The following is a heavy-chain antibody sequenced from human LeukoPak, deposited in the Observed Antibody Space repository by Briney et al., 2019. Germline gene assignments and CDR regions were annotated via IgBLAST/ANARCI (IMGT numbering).Heavy chain of an antibody. CDR2: IYYSGST. J-gene: IGHJ4*02. CDR3: ARHGGSYYVFDY. D-gene: IGHD1-26*01. Sequence: SETLSLTCTVSGGSISSYYWSWIRQPPGKGLEWIGHIYYSGSTNYNPSLKSRVTISVDTSKNQFSLKLSSVTAADTAVYYCARHGGSYYVFDYWGQGTLVTVSS. CDR1: GGSISSYY. V-gene: IGHV4-59*08.